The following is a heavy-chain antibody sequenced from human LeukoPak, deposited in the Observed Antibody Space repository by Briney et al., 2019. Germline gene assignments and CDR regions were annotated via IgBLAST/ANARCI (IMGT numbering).Heavy chain of an antibody. CDR3: ARFCNYYDSSGYYYGFDP. D-gene: IGHD3-22*01. Sequence: SETLSLTCTVPGGSISSYYWSWIRQPPGKGLEWIGYIYYSGSTNYNPSLKSRVTISVDTSKNQFSLKLSSVTAADTAVYYCARFCNYYDSSGYYYGFDPWGQGTLVTVSS. V-gene: IGHV4-59*01. CDR2: IYYSGST. J-gene: IGHJ5*02. CDR1: GGSISSYY.